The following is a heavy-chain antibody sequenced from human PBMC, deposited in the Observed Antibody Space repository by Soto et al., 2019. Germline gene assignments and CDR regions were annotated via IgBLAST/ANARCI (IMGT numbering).Heavy chain of an antibody. D-gene: IGHD4-17*01. J-gene: IGHJ4*02. CDR2: ISSSGSTI. V-gene: IGHV3-11*01. Sequence: QVQLVESGGGLVKSGGSLRLSCAASGFTFSDYYMSWIRQAPGKGLEWVSYISSSGSTIYYADSVKGRFTISRDNAKNSLYLQMNSLRAEDTAVYYCARDRVVAGKRVTTKGVADYWGQGTLVTVSS. CDR1: GFTFSDYY. CDR3: ARDRVVAGKRVTTKGVADY.